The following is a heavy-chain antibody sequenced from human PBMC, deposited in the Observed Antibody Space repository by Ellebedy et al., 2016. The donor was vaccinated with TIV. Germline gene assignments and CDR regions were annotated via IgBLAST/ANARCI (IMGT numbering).Heavy chain of an antibody. J-gene: IGHJ4*02. D-gene: IGHD6-25*01. V-gene: IGHV3-7*05. CDR2: IKQDGSEK. CDR3: AKDSARGGY. Sequence: GGSLRLSXAASGFTFSSYWMSWVRQAPGKGLEWVANIKQDGSEKYYVDSVKGRFTISRDNSKNSLYLQMNSLRTEDTALYYCAKDSARGGYWGQGTLVTVSS. CDR1: GFTFSSYW.